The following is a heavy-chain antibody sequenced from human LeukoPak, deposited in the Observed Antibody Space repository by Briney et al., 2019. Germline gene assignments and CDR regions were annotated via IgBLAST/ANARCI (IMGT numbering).Heavy chain of an antibody. D-gene: IGHD3-9*01. V-gene: IGHV4-59*12. Sequence: PSETLSLTCTVSVGSISSYYWSWIRQPPGKGLEWIGYIYYSGSTNYNPSLKSRVTISVDTSKNQFSLKLSSVTAADTAVYYCARGGPEIRVLRYFDRDHDAFDMWGQGTMVTVSS. CDR2: IYYSGST. J-gene: IGHJ3*02. CDR1: VGSISSYY. CDR3: ARGGPEIRVLRYFDRDHDAFDM.